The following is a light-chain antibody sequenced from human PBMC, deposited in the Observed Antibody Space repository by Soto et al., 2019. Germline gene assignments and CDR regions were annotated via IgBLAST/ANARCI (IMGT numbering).Light chain of an antibody. Sequence: DIILTQSPATVSVSPGERATLSCRASRSVSTNLAWYQHKHGQAPRLLIFGASTRVTDIPPRCSGTGSGTEFTFTINYMKSEDFGIYYCQDYEDSVRPFTFGGGTKVEIK. CDR2: GAS. J-gene: IGKJ4*01. CDR3: QDYEDSVRPFT. V-gene: IGKV3D-15*01. CDR1: RSVSTN.